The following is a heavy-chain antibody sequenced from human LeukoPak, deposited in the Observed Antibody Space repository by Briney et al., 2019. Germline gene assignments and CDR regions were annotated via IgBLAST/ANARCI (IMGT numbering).Heavy chain of an antibody. D-gene: IGHD6-13*01. CDR2: INSDGSRT. CDR3: SSTWNFDY. V-gene: IGHV3-74*01. CDR1: GFTFSSYW. Sequence: GGSLRLSCAASGFTFSSYWMHWVRQAPGKGLVWVSRINSDGSRTNYADSVKGRFTISRDNAKNTLYLQMTGLRAEDTAVYYCSSTWNFDYWGQGTLVTVSS. J-gene: IGHJ4*02.